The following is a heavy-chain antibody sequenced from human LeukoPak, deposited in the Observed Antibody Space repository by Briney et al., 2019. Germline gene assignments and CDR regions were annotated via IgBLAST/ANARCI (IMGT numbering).Heavy chain of an antibody. V-gene: IGHV4-39*07. CDR2: IYYSGST. D-gene: IGHD6-13*01. J-gene: IGHJ4*02. CDR3: ARGSSWYVLGDY. Sequence: SETLSLTCTVSGGSISSSSYYWGWIRQPPGKGLEWIGSIYYSGSTYHNPSLKSRVTISVDTSKNQFSLKLSSVTAADTAVYYCARGSSWYVLGDYWGQGTLVTVSS. CDR1: GGSISSSSYY.